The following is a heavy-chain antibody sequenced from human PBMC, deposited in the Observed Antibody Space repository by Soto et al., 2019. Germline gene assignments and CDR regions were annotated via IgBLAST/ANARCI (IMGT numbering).Heavy chain of an antibody. Sequence: QVQLQESGPGLVKPSGTLSLTCAVSGGSISSSNNWWTWVRQPPGKGLEWIGEIYHSGNTNYNPSLTRRVTISVAKSENRCCLKLSSVTAADTAVYCCGRDKRGGIDYWGQGTLVTVSS. CDR3: GRDKRGGIDY. V-gene: IGHV4-4*01. CDR1: GGSISSSNNW. CDR2: IYHSGNT. D-gene: IGHD3-16*01. J-gene: IGHJ4*02.